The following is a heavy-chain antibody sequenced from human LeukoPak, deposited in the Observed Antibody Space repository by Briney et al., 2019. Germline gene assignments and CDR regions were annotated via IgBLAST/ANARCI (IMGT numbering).Heavy chain of an antibody. Sequence: GGSLRLSCGASGFTFNSYSMNWVRQAPGKGLEWVSYISSSTSRIYYADSVKGRFTLSGDSSKNTLFLQMNSLRADDTAVYYCAKAPYSSNWNLYFDNWGQGTLVTVSS. V-gene: IGHV3-48*01. D-gene: IGHD6-13*01. J-gene: IGHJ4*02. CDR2: ISSSTSRI. CDR1: GFTFNSYS. CDR3: AKAPYSSNWNLYFDN.